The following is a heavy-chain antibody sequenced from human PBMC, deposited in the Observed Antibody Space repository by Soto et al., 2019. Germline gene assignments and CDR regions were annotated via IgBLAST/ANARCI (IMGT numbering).Heavy chain of an antibody. CDR1: GFIVSGNY. CDR2: IYSDGRT. Sequence: EVQLVATGGGLIQPGGSLRLSCVASGFIVSGNYMNWVRQAPGKGLEWVSVIYSDGRTVYADSVKGRFTISRDNSKNTLYLQRNSLRAEDTAAYYCARAADVYDAFDIWGQGTKVTVSS. V-gene: IGHV3-53*02. CDR3: ARAADVYDAFDI. D-gene: IGHD1-20*01. J-gene: IGHJ3*02.